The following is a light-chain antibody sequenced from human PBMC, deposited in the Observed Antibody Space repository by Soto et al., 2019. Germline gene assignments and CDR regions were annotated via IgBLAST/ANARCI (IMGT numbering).Light chain of an antibody. Sequence: DIQMNQSPSSRSASVGDRVTITCRASQGIGYSLAWYQQKPGKVPKLLIYAASTLQSGVPSRFSGSGFGTDFTLTISSLQAEDVATYYCQKYDSALWTFGQGTKVAIK. CDR1: QGIGYS. J-gene: IGKJ1*01. CDR3: QKYDSALWT. V-gene: IGKV1-27*01. CDR2: AAS.